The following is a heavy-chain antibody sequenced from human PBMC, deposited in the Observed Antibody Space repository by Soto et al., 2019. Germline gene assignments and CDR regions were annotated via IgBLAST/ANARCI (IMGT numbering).Heavy chain of an antibody. J-gene: IGHJ5*02. D-gene: IGHD3-16*01. CDR2: IIPIFGTA. CDR1: GGTFSSYA. V-gene: IGHV1-69*13. CDR3: ARDPFGRAPGVWFDP. Sequence: SVKVSCKASGGTFSSYAISWVRQAPGQGLEWMGGIIPIFGTANYAQKFQGRVTITANESTSTAYMELSSLRSEDTAVYYCARDPFGRAPGVWFDPWGQGTLVTVSS.